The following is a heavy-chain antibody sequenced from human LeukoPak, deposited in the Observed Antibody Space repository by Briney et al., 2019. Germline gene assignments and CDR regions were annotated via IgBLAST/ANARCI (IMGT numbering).Heavy chain of an antibody. V-gene: IGHV1-2*06. D-gene: IGHD3-16*02. CDR3: AREYTSRYRPGDY. Sequence: ASVKVSCKASGYTFTGYYMHWVRQAPGQGLEWMGRINPNSGGTNYAQKFQGRVTMTRDTSTSTAYMELSRLRSDDTAVYYCAREYTSRYRPGDYWGQGTLVTVSS. CDR2: INPNSGGT. CDR1: GYTFTGYY. J-gene: IGHJ4*02.